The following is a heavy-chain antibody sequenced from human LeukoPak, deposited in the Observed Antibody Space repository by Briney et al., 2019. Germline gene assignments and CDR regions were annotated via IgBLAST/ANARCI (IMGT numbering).Heavy chain of an antibody. CDR1: GCSFTSYW. Sequence: GESLKISCKGSGCSFTSYWTGWVRQMPGKGLEWMGIIYPGDSDTRYSPSFQGQVTISADKSISTAYLQWSSLKASDTAMYYCARQAPFYDFWSGNQDLYYFDYWGQGTLVTVSS. J-gene: IGHJ4*02. CDR2: IYPGDSDT. D-gene: IGHD3-3*01. CDR3: ARQAPFYDFWSGNQDLYYFDY. V-gene: IGHV5-51*01.